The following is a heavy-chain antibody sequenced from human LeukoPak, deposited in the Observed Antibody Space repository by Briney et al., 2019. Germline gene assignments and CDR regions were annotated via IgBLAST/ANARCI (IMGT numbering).Heavy chain of an antibody. Sequence: GGSLRLSCAASGFTFSSYAMHWVRQAPGKGLEYVSAISSNGGSTYYANSVKGRFTISRDNSKNTLYLQAGSLRAEDMAVYYCARVLGDILTGFFDYWGQGTLVTVSS. CDR1: GFTFSSYA. CDR3: ARVLGDILTGFFDY. CDR2: ISSNGGST. V-gene: IGHV3-64*01. J-gene: IGHJ4*02. D-gene: IGHD3-9*01.